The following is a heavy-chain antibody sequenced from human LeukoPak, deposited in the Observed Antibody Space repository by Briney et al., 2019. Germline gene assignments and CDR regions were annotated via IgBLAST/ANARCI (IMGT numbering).Heavy chain of an antibody. V-gene: IGHV1-46*01. CDR2: INPSGGST. CDR3: ARDLYYYDSSGYYGTYFDY. D-gene: IGHD3-22*01. CDR1: GYTFTDYA. Sequence: GASVKVSCKASGYTFTDYALHWVRQAPGQSLEWMGIINPSGGSTSYAQKFQGRVTMTRDTSTSTVYMELSSLRSEDTAVYYCARDLYYYDSSGYYGTYFDYWGQGTLVTVSS. J-gene: IGHJ4*02.